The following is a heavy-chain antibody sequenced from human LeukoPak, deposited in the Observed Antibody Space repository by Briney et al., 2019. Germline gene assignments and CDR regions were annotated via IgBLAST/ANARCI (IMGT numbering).Heavy chain of an antibody. CDR1: GYSISSGYY. J-gene: IGHJ3*02. CDR2: IYHSGRT. Sequence: SETLSLTCPVSGYSISSGYYWGWIRQPPGKGLEWIGSIYHSGRTFYNPSLKSRVTISVDTSKNQFSLKLTSVTAADTAVYYCARVGYDSSGANDAFDIWGQGTMVTVSS. D-gene: IGHD3-22*01. CDR3: ARVGYDSSGANDAFDI. V-gene: IGHV4-38-2*02.